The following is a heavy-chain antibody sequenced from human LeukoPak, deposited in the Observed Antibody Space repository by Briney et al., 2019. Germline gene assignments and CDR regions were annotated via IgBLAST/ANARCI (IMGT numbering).Heavy chain of an antibody. J-gene: IGHJ4*02. V-gene: IGHV1-8*01. D-gene: IGHD3-3*01. CDR1: GYTFTSYD. CDR3: ARGSLTIFGVVIIDNPFDY. CDR2: MNPNSGNT. Sequence: ASVKVSCKASGYTFTSYDINWVRQATGQGLERMGWMNPNSGNTGYAQKFQGRVTMTRNTSISTAYMELSSLRSEDTAVYYCARGSLTIFGVVIIDNPFDYWGQGTLVTVSS.